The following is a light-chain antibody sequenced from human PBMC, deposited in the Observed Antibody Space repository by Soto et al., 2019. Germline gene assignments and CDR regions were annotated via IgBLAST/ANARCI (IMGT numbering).Light chain of an antibody. Sequence: EIVMTQSPATLSVSPGERATLSCRASQSVSSNLAWYQQKPGQAPRLLIYGASTRATDLPGRFSGSGSGTEFTLTISSLQSEDFAVYYCHHYNNWPYTFGQGTKLEIK. CDR3: HHYNNWPYT. CDR2: GAS. V-gene: IGKV3-15*01. J-gene: IGKJ2*01. CDR1: QSVSSN.